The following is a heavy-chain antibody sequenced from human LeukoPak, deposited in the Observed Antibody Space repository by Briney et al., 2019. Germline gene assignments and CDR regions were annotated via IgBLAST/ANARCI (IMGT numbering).Heavy chain of an antibody. J-gene: IGHJ6*03. D-gene: IGHD3-9*01. CDR2: INHSGST. CDR3: ARGPVGWDDILTGYYRAPRFYYYMDV. CDR1: GGSFSGYY. V-gene: IGHV4-34*01. Sequence: SETLSLTCAVYGGSFSGYYWSWIRQPPGKGLEWIGEINHSGSTNYNPSLKRRVAIPVDTSTKQFSLKLSSVTAADTAVYYCARGPVGWDDILTGYYRAPRFYYYMDVWGKGTTVTVSS.